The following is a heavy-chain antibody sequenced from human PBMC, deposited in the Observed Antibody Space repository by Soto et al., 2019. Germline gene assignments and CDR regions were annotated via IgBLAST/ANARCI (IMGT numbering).Heavy chain of an antibody. J-gene: IGHJ5*02. Sequence: SVKVSCKASGGTFSSYAISWVRQAPGQGLEWMGGIIPIFGTANYAQKFQGRVTITADKSTSTAYMELSSLRSEDTAVYYCASRLKGHNWFDPLGQGTLVTVSS. CDR3: ASRLKGHNWFDP. V-gene: IGHV1-69*06. CDR2: IIPIFGTA. CDR1: GGTFSSYA.